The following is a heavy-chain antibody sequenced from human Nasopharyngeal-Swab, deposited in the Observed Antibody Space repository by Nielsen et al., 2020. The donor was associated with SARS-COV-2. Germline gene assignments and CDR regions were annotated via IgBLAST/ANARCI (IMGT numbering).Heavy chain of an antibody. D-gene: IGHD4-17*01. J-gene: IGHJ4*02. CDR1: GFTFRSYS. Sequence: GESLKISCAASGFTFRSYSMNWVRQAPGKGLEWVSYIRSSGRTIYYEDSVKGRFTISRDNAKNSLFLQMNSLRDEDTAVYYCARNLYGDYVIDYWGRGTLVTVSS. V-gene: IGHV3-48*02. CDR2: IRSSGRTI. CDR3: ARNLYGDYVIDY.